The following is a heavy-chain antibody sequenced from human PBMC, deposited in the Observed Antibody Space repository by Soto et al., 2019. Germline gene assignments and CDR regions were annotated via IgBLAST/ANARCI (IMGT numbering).Heavy chain of an antibody. CDR2: IIPIFGTA. V-gene: IGHV1-69*13. D-gene: IGHD3-22*01. CDR3: ARRDSSGYYY. Sequence: ASVKVSCKASGGTFSSYAISWVRQAPGQGLEWMGGIIPIFGTANYAQKSQGRVTITADESTSTAYMELSSLRSEDTAVYYCARRDSSGYYYWGRGTLVTVSS. CDR1: GGTFSSYA. J-gene: IGHJ4*02.